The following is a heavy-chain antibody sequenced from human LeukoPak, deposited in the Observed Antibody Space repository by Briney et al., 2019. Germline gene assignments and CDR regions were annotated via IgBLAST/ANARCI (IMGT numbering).Heavy chain of an antibody. CDR3: GRDPNGNYIGAFDM. V-gene: IGHV3-23*01. D-gene: IGHD4-17*01. CDR2: IRGIRGTYST. CDR1: GFTFSNYA. Sequence: GGSLRLSWAASGFTFSNYAMIWVRQAPGKGLEWVSAIRGIRGTYSTEYADSVKVRFTISRDNSKSTLYLQMNSLRAEDTAVYYCGRDPNGNYIGAFDMWGQGTVVTVSS. J-gene: IGHJ3*02.